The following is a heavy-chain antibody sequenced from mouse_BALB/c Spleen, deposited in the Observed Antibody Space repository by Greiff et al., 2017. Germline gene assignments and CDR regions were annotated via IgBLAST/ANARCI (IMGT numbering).Heavy chain of an antibody. Sequence: EVKLVESGGGLVQPGGSLKLSCAASGFTFSSYGMSWVRQTPDKRLELVATINSNGGSTYYPDSVKGRFTISRDNAKNTLYLQMSSLKSEDTAMYYCARELDYYGSYWYFDVWGAGTTVTVSS. CDR2: INSNGGST. J-gene: IGHJ1*01. CDR3: ARELDYYGSYWYFDV. V-gene: IGHV5-6-3*01. D-gene: IGHD1-1*01. CDR1: GFTFSSYG.